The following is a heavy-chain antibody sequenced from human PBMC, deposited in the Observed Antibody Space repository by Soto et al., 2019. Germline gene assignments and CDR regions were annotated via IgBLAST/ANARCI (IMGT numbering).Heavy chain of an antibody. CDR1: GGSISSYY. Sequence: KPSETLSLTCTVSGGSISSYYWSWIRQPAGKGLEWIGRVYTSGSTNYNPSLKSRVTMSVDTSKNQFSLKLSSVTAADTAVYYCARDNDSSWWRYYYYGMDVWGQGTTVTVSS. V-gene: IGHV4-4*07. CDR2: VYTSGST. CDR3: ARDNDSSWWRYYYYGMDV. D-gene: IGHD6-13*01. J-gene: IGHJ6*02.